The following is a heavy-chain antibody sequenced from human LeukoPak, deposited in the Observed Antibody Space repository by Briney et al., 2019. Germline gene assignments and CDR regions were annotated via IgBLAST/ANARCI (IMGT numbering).Heavy chain of an antibody. Sequence: GGSLRLSCAASGFTFSDYYMSWIRQAPGKGLEWISSISSSGGHIIYYADSVKGRFTISRDDAKNSLYLQMNSLRAEDTAVYYCARDPGDAFDIWGQGTTVTVSS. J-gene: IGHJ3*02. CDR2: ISSSGGHII. CDR3: ARDPGDAFDI. CDR1: GFTFSDYY. V-gene: IGHV3-11*01.